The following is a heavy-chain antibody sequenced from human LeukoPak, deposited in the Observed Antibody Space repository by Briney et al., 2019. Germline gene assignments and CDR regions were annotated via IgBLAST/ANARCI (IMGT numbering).Heavy chain of an antibody. Sequence: GGSLRLSCAASGFTVSTNYMSWVRQAPGKGPEWISIIYRGGDTYYADSVKGRFTISRDNSKNTLYLQMDRLRAEDTAVYYCARNRPIAAAGTVDWFDPWGQGTLVTVSS. CDR3: ARNRPIAAAGTVDWFDP. D-gene: IGHD6-13*01. CDR2: IYRGGDT. V-gene: IGHV3-66*01. J-gene: IGHJ5*02. CDR1: GFTVSTNY.